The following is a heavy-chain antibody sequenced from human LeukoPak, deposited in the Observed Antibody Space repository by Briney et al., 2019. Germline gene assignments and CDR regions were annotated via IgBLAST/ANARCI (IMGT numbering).Heavy chain of an antibody. J-gene: IGHJ5*02. Sequence: PGGSLRLSCAASGITFCSYAMSWVRQAPGKGLEWVSVICGGGGSTHYTDSVKGRFAISRDNSKNTVHLRMNSLRDEDTAVYYCALRRGSSSWSGRWFDAWGQGTLVTVSS. CDR2: ICGGGGST. CDR3: ALRRGSSSWSGRWFDA. CDR1: GITFCSYA. V-gene: IGHV3-23*01. D-gene: IGHD6-13*01.